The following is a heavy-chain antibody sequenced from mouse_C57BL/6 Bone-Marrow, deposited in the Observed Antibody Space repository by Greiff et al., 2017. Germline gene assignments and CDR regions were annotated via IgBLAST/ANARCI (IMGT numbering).Heavy chain of an antibody. CDR2: IYPTSGNT. V-gene: IGHV1-81*01. CDR3: VRSLRYYGSSSFGY. D-gene: IGHD1-1*01. J-gene: IGHJ2*01. Sequence: QVQLKESGAELARPGASVKLSCKASGYTFTSYGISWVKQRTGQGLEWIGEIYPTSGNTNYNEKFKGKATLTADKSSSTAYMELRSLTSEVSAVYFCVRSLRYYGSSSFGYWGQGTTLTVSS. CDR1: GYTFTSYG.